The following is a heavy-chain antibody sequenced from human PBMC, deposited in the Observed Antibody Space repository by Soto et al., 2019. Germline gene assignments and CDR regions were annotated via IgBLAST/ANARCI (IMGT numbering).Heavy chain of an antibody. CDR2: INPSGGST. V-gene: IGHV1-46*01. D-gene: IGHD6-6*01. Sequence: ASVKVSCKASGYTFTSYYMHWVRQAPGQGLEWMGIINPSGGSTSYAQKLQGRVTMTRDTSTSTVYMELSSLRSEDTAVYYCARDMVAARPDYYYYYGMDVWGQGTTVTVSS. CDR3: ARDMVAARPDYYYYYGMDV. J-gene: IGHJ6*02. CDR1: GYTFTSYY.